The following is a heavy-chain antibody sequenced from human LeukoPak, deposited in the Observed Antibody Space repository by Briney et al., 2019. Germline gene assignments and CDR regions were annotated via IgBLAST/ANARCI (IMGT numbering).Heavy chain of an antibody. CDR1: GFTFSSFW. D-gene: IGHD3-22*01. J-gene: IGHJ4*02. CDR2: IKQDGSVQ. Sequence: GGSLRLSCAASGFTFSSFWMSWVRQAPGKGLEWVSNIKQDGSVQYYVDSVKGRFTISRDNAKNSLYLQMNSLRAEDTAVYYCARKGLGDCWGQGTLVTVSS. CDR3: ARKGLGDC. V-gene: IGHV3-7*01.